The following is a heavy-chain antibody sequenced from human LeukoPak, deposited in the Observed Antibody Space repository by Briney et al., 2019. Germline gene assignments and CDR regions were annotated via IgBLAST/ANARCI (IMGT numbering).Heavy chain of an antibody. J-gene: IGHJ4*02. V-gene: IGHV3-21*01. D-gene: IGHD3-10*01. CDR3: ASSYYYGSGSTRLGY. Sequence: GGSLRLSCAASGFTFSSYSMNWVRQAPGKGLECVSSISSSSSYIYYADSVKGRFTISRDNAKNSLYLQMNSLRAEDTAVYYCASSYYYGSGSTRLGYWGQGTLVTVSS. CDR2: ISSSSSYI. CDR1: GFTFSSYS.